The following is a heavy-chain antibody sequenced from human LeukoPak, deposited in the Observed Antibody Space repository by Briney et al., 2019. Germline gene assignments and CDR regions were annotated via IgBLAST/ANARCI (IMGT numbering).Heavy chain of an antibody. Sequence: GGSLRLSCAASGFTFNNFAMSWVRQAPGKGLEWVSYISSSGRTIYYADSVKGRFTISRDNAKNSLYLQMNSLRAEDTAVYYCARLSVYYYDSSGYEENWGQGTLVTVSS. V-gene: IGHV3-48*03. D-gene: IGHD3-22*01. CDR1: GFTFNNFA. CDR3: ARLSVYYYDSSGYEEN. J-gene: IGHJ4*02. CDR2: ISSSGRTI.